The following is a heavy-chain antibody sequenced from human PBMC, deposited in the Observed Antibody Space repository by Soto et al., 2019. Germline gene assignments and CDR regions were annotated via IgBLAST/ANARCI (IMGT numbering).Heavy chain of an antibody. V-gene: IGHV3-33*01. CDR3: ASEAMQNIAVAGIGYFDY. J-gene: IGHJ4*02. CDR2: IWYDGSNK. D-gene: IGHD6-19*01. CDR1: GFTFSSYG. Sequence: GGSLRLSCAASGFTFSSYGMHWVRQAPGKGLEWVAVIWYDGSNKYYADSVKGRFTISRDNSKNTLYLQMNSLRAEDTAVYYCASEAMQNIAVAGIGYFDYWGQGTLVTVSS.